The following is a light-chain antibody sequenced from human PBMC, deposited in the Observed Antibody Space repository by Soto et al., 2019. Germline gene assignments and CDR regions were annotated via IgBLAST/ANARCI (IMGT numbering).Light chain of an antibody. V-gene: IGLV2-14*03. CDR3: RSYTSSSTHV. Sequence: QSALTQPASVSGSPGQSITISCTGTSSDVGAYNFVSWYQQHPGKVPKLMIFDVSSRPSGVSDRFSGSKSGNKASLTISGLQAEDEGDYYCRSYTSSSTHVFGSGTKVTVL. J-gene: IGLJ1*01. CDR1: SSDVGAYNF. CDR2: DVS.